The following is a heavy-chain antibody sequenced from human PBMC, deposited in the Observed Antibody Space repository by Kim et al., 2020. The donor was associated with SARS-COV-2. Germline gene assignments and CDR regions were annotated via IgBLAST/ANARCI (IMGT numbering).Heavy chain of an antibody. V-gene: IGHV1-69*01. D-gene: IGHD5-18*01. CDR3: ARASTAMVQRIDY. Sequence: YAQKFQGRVTITADESTGTAYMELSSLRSEDTAVYYCARASTAMVQRIDYWGQGTLVTVSS. J-gene: IGHJ4*02.